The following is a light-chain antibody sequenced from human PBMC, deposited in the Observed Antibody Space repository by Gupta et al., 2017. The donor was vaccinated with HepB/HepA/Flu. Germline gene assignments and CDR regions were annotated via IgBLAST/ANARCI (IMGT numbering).Light chain of an antibody. J-gene: IGLJ2*01. Sequence: SYVLTQPPSVSVAPGKTARITCGENNIGRKSVHWYQQKPGQAPFLVIYYDSDRPSGIPERFSGSNSGNTATLTISRVEAGDEAGYYCQVWDSSSDHLVFGGGTKLTVL. CDR3: QVWDSSSDHLV. CDR2: YDS. CDR1: NIGRKS. V-gene: IGLV3-21*04.